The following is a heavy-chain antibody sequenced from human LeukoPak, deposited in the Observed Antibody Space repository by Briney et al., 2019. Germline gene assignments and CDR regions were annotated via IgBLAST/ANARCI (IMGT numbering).Heavy chain of an antibody. CDR3: ARDTGGGYSCYDC. D-gene: IGHD5-18*01. CDR2: IKQDGSEK. CDR1: GFTFSSYW. J-gene: IGHJ4*02. V-gene: IGHV3-7*01. Sequence: GGPLRLSCAASGFTFSSYWMTWIRQAPGKGLEWVANIKQDGSEKYYVDSVKGRFTISRDNAKNSLYLQMNSLRAEDTAVYYCARDTGGGYSCYDCWGQGTLVSVSS.